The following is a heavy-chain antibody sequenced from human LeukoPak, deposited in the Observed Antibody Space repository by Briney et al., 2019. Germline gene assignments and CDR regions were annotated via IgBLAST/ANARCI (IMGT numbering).Heavy chain of an antibody. CDR2: IRYDGSNT. D-gene: IGHD2-15*01. CDR1: GFTFSSYG. Sequence: PGGSLRLSCAASGFTFSSYGIDWVRQAPGKGLEWVAFIRYDGSNTYYADSVKGRFTFSRDNSKNTLYLQMNSLRAEDTAVYYCAKPRSLNMVGGAVDYWGQGTLVTVSS. V-gene: IGHV3-30*02. J-gene: IGHJ4*02. CDR3: AKPRSLNMVGGAVDY.